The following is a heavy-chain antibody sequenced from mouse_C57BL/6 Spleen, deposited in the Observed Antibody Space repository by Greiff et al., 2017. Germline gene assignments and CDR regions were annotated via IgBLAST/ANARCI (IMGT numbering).Heavy chain of an antibody. CDR3: ARSTTVVEGFDV. CDR1: GYTFTSYW. V-gene: IGHV1-69*01. Sequence: VQLQQPGAELVMPGASVKLSCKASGYTFTSYWMHWVKQRPGQGLEWIGEIDPPDSYTNYNQKFKGKSTLTVDKSSSTDYMQLSSLTSKDSAVDYCARSTTVVEGFDVWGTGTTVTVSS. CDR2: IDPPDSYT. J-gene: IGHJ1*03. D-gene: IGHD1-1*01.